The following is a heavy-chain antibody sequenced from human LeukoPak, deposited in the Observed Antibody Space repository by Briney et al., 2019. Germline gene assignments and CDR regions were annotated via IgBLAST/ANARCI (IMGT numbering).Heavy chain of an antibody. J-gene: IGHJ4*02. CDR3: AKGLEVAVAGTLGYFDY. Sequence: PGGSLRLSCAASGFTFSSYGMHWVRQAPGKGPEWVAVISYDGSNKYYADSVKGRFTISRDNSKNTLYLQMNSLRAEDTAVYYCAKGLEVAVAGTLGYFDYWGQGTLVTVSS. CDR2: ISYDGSNK. CDR1: GFTFSSYG. D-gene: IGHD6-19*01. V-gene: IGHV3-30*18.